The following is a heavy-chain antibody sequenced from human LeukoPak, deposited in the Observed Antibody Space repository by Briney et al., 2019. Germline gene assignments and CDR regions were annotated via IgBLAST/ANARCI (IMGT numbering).Heavy chain of an antibody. CDR1: GGSFSGYY. D-gene: IGHD3-10*01. CDR3: ARGSPYGRNWFDP. CDR2: INHSGST. Sequence: SETLSLTCAVYGGSFSGYYWSWIRQPPGKGLEWIGEINHSGSTNYNPSLNSRVTISVDTSKNQFSLKLSSVTAADTAVYYCARGSPYGRNWFDPWGQGTLVTVSS. J-gene: IGHJ5*02. V-gene: IGHV4-34*01.